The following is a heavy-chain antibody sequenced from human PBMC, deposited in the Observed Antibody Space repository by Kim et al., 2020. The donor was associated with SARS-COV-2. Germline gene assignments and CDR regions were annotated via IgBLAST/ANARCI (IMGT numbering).Heavy chain of an antibody. Sequence: SETLSLTCTVAGRSISTYYWSWIRQPPGKGLECLGYMFYGGTTYYNPSLKSRVTLSVDTSKNQFSLTLTSVTAADTAVYYCASFPPSNAGAFDAWGQGTMATVSS. CDR3: ASFPPSNAGAFDA. CDR1: GRSISTYY. V-gene: IGHV4-59*13. J-gene: IGHJ3*01. CDR2: MFYGGTT. D-gene: IGHD2-8*01.